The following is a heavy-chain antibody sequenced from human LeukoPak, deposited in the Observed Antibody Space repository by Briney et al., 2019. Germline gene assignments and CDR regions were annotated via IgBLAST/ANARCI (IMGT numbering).Heavy chain of an antibody. CDR3: AKRRGLELLYYYYMDV. V-gene: IGHV3-23*01. CDR2: ISGSGDST. Sequence: GGSLRLSCAASGFTFDDYGMSWVRQAPGKGLEWVSAISGSGDSTYYADSVKGRFTISRDNSKNTLYLQMNSLRAEDTAVYYCAKRRGLELLYYYYMDVWGKGTTVTVSS. CDR1: GFTFDDYG. D-gene: IGHD1-7*01. J-gene: IGHJ6*03.